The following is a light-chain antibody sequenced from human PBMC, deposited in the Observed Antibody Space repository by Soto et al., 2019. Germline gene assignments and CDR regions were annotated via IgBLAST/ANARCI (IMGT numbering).Light chain of an antibody. Sequence: EIVLTQSPGTLSLSPGERATLSCRASQSVSSDYLAWYQQKPGQAPRLLIYGASSRVTDIPDRFRGRGSGTDFTLTISRLEPEDFAVYFCQQYGSSPRTFGQGTKLEIK. CDR1: QSVSSDY. CDR3: QQYGSSPRT. V-gene: IGKV3-20*01. J-gene: IGKJ2*02. CDR2: GAS.